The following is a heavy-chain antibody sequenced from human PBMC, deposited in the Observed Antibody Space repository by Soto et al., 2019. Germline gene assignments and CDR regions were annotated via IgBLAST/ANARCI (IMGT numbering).Heavy chain of an antibody. CDR3: ASVEAVAGHREENYYYYGMHV. Sequence: QVQLVQSGAEVKKPGSSVKVSCKASGGTFSSYAISWVRQAPGQGLEWMGGIIPIFGTANYAQKFQGRVTITAEQSTITAYMKMSRVGSEDTAVYYCASVEAVAGHREENYYYYGMHVWGQETTVTVSS. D-gene: IGHD6-19*01. CDR2: IIPIFGTA. J-gene: IGHJ6*02. V-gene: IGHV1-69*01. CDR1: GGTFSSYA.